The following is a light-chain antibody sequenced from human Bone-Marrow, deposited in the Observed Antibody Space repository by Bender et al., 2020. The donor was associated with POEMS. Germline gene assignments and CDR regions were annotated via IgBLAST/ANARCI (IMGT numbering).Light chain of an antibody. Sequence: SYELTQPSSVSVSPGQTARITCSGDVLASKYVRWFQQKPGLAPLMVIYQDTERPSGIPERFSGSSSGTTVTLTISGAQVEDEADYYCYSAADNSLLFGGGTKLTVL. CDR3: YSAADNSLL. J-gene: IGLJ3*02. CDR2: QDT. V-gene: IGLV3-27*01. CDR1: VLASKY.